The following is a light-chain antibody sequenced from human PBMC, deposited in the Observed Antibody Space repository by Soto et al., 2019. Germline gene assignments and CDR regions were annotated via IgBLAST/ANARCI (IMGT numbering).Light chain of an antibody. CDR2: EVT. CDR3: CSYTGSSTSV. Sequence: QSALTQPASVSGSPGQSITISCTGTSSDVGGYNYVSWFQQHPGKAPKLMIYEVTYRPSGVSNRFSGSKSGNTASLTISGLQAEDEADYSCCSYTGSSTSVFGTGTKLTVL. V-gene: IGLV2-14*01. CDR1: SSDVGGYNY. J-gene: IGLJ1*01.